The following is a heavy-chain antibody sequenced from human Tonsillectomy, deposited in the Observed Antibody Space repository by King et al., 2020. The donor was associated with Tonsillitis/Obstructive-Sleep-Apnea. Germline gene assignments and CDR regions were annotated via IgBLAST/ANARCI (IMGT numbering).Heavy chain of an antibody. CDR3: ARGYSASELDSYCFYAMDV. CDR1: GFTFSRYW. D-gene: IGHD5-12*01. Sequence: VQLVESGGGLVQPGGSLRLSCAASGFTFSRYWMNWVRQAPGKGLEWVANVRQDGSEKNYVESVKGQFTISRDKTKNSLYLKMNSLTEGDTAVYYCARGYSASELDSYCFYAMDVGGQGTTVTVSS. CDR2: VRQDGSEK. V-gene: IGHV3-7*03. J-gene: IGHJ6*02.